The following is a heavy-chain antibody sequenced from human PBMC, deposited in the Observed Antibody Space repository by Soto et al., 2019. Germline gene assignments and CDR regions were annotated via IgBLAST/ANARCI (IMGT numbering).Heavy chain of an antibody. V-gene: IGHV1-8*01. D-gene: IGHD5-12*01. CDR2: MNPNSGNT. Sequence: RASVKVSCKASGYSFTSYDISWVRQATGHGLEWMGWMNPNSGNTGYAQRFQGRVTMTRDTSKNQVVLTMTNMDPVDTATYYCARIRGGYDIYYYGMDVWGQGTTVTVSS. CDR1: GYSFTSYD. CDR3: ARIRGGYDIYYYGMDV. J-gene: IGHJ6*02.